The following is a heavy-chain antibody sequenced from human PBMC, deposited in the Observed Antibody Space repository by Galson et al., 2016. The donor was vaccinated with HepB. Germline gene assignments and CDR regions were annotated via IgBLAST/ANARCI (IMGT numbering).Heavy chain of an antibody. D-gene: IGHD1-14*01. CDR1: GFTFNFFW. CDR3: VSAAEGGHRPYNHGLDF. CDR2: IKQDGSEK. V-gene: IGHV3-7*03. J-gene: IGHJ6*02. Sequence: SLRLSCAASGFTFNFFWMTWVRQAPGKGLEWVANIKQDGSEKSYVDSVKGRFTISRDNARKSLYLEMNTLRAEETALYYCVSAAEGGHRPYNHGLDFWGQGTTVTVSS.